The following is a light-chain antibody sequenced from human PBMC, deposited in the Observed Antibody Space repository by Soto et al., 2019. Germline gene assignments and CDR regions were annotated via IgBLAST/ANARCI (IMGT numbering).Light chain of an antibody. Sequence: QSVLTQPPSASGTPGQRVTISCSGSSSSIGSNSIYWYQCLPGTAPKLLISSNSQRPSGVPDRFSGSRSGTSASLAISGLQSEDEADYYCAAWDDSLNGWVFGGGTKLTVL. CDR2: SNS. CDR3: AAWDDSLNGWV. J-gene: IGLJ3*02. CDR1: SSSIGSNS. V-gene: IGLV1-44*01.